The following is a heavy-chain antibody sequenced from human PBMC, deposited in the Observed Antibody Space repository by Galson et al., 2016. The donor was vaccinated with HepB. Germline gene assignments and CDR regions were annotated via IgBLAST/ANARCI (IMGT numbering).Heavy chain of an antibody. CDR2: ISTRRTT. V-gene: IGHV3-23*01. Sequence: LRLSCAASGFVFLNYGLSWVRQAPGKGLEWVASISTRRTTYYSDSVQGRFTISRDNSNNTLYLQMNGLRAEDTAVYYCAKERLVRRIFDHWGQGTLLTVSS. CDR3: AKERLVRRIFDH. J-gene: IGHJ4*02. CDR1: GFVFLNYG. D-gene: IGHD1-1*01.